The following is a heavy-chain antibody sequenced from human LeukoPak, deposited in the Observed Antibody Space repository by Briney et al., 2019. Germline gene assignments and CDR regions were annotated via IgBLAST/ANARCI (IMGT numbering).Heavy chain of an antibody. J-gene: IGHJ4*02. CDR1: GYTFAGYY. V-gene: IGHV1-2*06. CDR2: MSPTSGGT. CDR3: ARDDGLDY. Sequence: ASVKVSCKPSGYTFAGYYMHWVRQAPGQGLEWMGRMSPTSGGTNYAPKFQGRVTMTRDTSISTAYMELSSLRSDDTAIYYCARDDGLDYWGQGTLVTVSS.